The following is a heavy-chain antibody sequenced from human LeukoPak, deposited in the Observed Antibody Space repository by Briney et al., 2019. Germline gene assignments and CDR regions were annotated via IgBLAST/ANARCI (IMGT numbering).Heavy chain of an antibody. V-gene: IGHV3-23*01. Sequence: GGSLRLSCAASGFTFSSYAMSWVRQAPGKGLEWVSAISGSGGSTYYADSVKGRFTISRDNAKNSLYLQMNGLRAEDTAVYYCARASRGYSYGYVVGYWGQGTLVTVSS. CDR3: ARASRGYSYGYVVGY. CDR1: GFTFSSYA. D-gene: IGHD5-18*01. J-gene: IGHJ4*02. CDR2: ISGSGGST.